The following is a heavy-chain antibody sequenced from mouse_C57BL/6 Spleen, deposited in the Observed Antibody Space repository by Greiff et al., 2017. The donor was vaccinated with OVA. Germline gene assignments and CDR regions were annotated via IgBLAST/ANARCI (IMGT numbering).Heavy chain of an antibody. CDR2: IDPSGGGT. V-gene: IGHV1-72*01. J-gene: IGHJ1*03. D-gene: IGHD1-1*02. CDR3: ARNGSYEEGYFDV. CDR1: GYTFTSYW. Sequence: QVQLQQPGAELVKPGASVKLSCKASGYTFTSYWMHWVKQRPGRGLEWIGRIDPSGGGTNYNEKFKSKATLTVDKPSSTAYMQLSSLTSEDYAGDCGARNGSYEEGYFDVWGKGTTVTVSS.